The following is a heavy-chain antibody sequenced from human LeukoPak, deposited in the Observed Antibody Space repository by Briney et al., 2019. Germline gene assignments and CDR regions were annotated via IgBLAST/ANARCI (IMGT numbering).Heavy chain of an antibody. D-gene: IGHD6-6*01. V-gene: IGHV3-7*01. J-gene: IGHJ4*02. CDR2: IKQDGSQR. CDR1: GFTFSRDW. CDR3: ARRGGSSSRRSPIDY. Sequence: TGGSLRLSCAASGFTFSRDWMHWVRQAPGKGPEWVANIKQDGSQRYYVDSVRGRFTISRDNAKNSLFLQMNGLRAEDTAVYYCARRGGSSSRRSPIDYWGQGTLVTVSS.